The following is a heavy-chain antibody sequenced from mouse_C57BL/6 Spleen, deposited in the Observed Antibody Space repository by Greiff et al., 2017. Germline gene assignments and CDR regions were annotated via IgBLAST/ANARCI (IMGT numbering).Heavy chain of an antibody. J-gene: IGHJ3*01. D-gene: IGHD3-3*01. CDR2: IDPSDSYT. Sequence: QVQLQQPGAELVKPGASVKLSCKASGYTFTSYWMQWVKQRPGQGLEWIGEIDPSDSYTNYNQKFKGKATLTVDTSSSTAYMQLSSLTSEDSAVYYCARGGHAYWGQGTLVTVSA. V-gene: IGHV1-50*01. CDR3: ARGGHAY. CDR1: GYTFTSYW.